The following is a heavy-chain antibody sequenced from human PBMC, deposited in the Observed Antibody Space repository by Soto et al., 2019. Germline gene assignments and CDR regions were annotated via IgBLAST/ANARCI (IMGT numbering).Heavy chain of an antibody. J-gene: IGHJ6*02. CDR1: GLTFTSYG. Sequence: PGGCLRLSCAASGLTFTSYGMHWVRKNPGKGLEWMALILHDGSAEYYADSVKGRFTISRDNSKNTLYLQMNSLRAEDTAVYYCARSRDGYSFYFYYGMDGWGQGTTVTVSS. D-gene: IGHD4-4*01. CDR3: ARSRDGYSFYFYYGMDG. CDR2: ILHDGSAE. V-gene: IGHV3-30*03.